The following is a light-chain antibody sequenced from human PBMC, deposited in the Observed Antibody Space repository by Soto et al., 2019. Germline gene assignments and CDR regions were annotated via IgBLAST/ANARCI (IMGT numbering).Light chain of an antibody. CDR3: AAWDVSLKGFV. CDR1: SSNIGINT. CDR2: DNH. Sequence: QAVVTQPPSASGTPGQRVTFACSGSSSNIGINTVNWYRQLPGTAPQLLISDNHRRPSGVPDRFSGSKSGTSASLAISGLQSEDEATYFCAAWDVSLKGFVFGTGTKLTV. V-gene: IGLV1-44*01. J-gene: IGLJ1*01.